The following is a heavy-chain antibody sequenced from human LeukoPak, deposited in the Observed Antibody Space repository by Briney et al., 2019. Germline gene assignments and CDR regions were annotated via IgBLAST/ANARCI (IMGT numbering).Heavy chain of an antibody. Sequence: SETLSLTCAVSGYSISSGYYWGWIRQPPGKGLEWIGSIYHSGSTYYNPSLKSRVTISVDTSKNQFSLKLSSVTAADSAVYYCARTAEYYYDSSAYFDYWGQGTLVTVSS. D-gene: IGHD3-22*01. CDR2: IYHSGST. J-gene: IGHJ4*02. CDR3: ARTAEYYYDSSAYFDY. V-gene: IGHV4-38-2*01. CDR1: GYSISSGYY.